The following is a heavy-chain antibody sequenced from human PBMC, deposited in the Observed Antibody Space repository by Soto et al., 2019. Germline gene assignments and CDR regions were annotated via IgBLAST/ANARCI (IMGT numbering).Heavy chain of an antibody. Sequence: SGGGVVQPGRSLRLSCIGSGFRFSDYGMHWVRQAPGKGLEWVAMMSFDGTYKYSADSVKGRFIISRDNSKNTLFLQMNSLRAGDTAVYYCAKDRRDGEYNSVYDFWGQGTLVTVSS. CDR1: GFRFSDYG. D-gene: IGHD4-17*01. CDR2: MSFDGTYK. J-gene: IGHJ4*02. CDR3: AKDRRDGEYNSVYDF. V-gene: IGHV3-30*18.